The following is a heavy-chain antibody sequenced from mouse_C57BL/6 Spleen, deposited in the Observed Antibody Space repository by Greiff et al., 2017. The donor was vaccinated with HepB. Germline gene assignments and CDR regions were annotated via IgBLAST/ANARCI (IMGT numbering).Heavy chain of an antibody. Sequence: EVNVVESGGGLVKPGGSLKLSCAASGFTFSSYAMSWVRQTPEKRLEWVATISDGGSYTYYPDNVKGRFTISRDNAKNNLYLQMSHLKSEDTAMYYCARGLFITTVVDPFAYWGQGTLVTVSA. CDR1: GFTFSSYA. J-gene: IGHJ3*01. CDR2: ISDGGSYT. D-gene: IGHD1-1*01. CDR3: ARGLFITTVVDPFAY. V-gene: IGHV5-4*03.